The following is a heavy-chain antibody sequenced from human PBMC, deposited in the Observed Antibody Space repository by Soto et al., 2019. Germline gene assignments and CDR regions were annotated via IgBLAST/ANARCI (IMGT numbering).Heavy chain of an antibody. V-gene: IGHV4-30-4*01. CDR3: ARANLFLGRYGLDV. Sequence: QVQLQESGPGLVKPSQTLSLTCNVSGDSISGANYYWSWIRQSPGKGLEWVGYMYYSGYTYYNPSLQSRASISVDTSKNQFSLKLSSVTAADTAVYYCARANLFLGRYGLDVWGQGKTVTVSS. D-gene: IGHD3-16*01. J-gene: IGHJ6*02. CDR1: GDSISGANYY. CDR2: MYYSGYT.